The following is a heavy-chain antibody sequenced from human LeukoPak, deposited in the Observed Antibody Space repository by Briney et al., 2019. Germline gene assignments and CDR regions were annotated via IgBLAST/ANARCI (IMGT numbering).Heavy chain of an antibody. J-gene: IGHJ4*02. V-gene: IGHV4-59*01. CDR1: GGSISSYY. CDR3: AREDYYDSSGYFDY. Sequence: SETLSLTCTVSGGSISSYYWSWIRQPPGKGLEWFGYIYYSGSTNYNPSLKSRVTISVDTSKTQFSLKLSSVTAADTAVYYCAREDYYDSSGYFDYWGQGTLVTVSS. D-gene: IGHD3-22*01. CDR2: IYYSGST.